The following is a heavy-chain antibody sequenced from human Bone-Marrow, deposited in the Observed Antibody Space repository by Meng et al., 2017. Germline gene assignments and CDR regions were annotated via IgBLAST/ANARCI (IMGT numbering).Heavy chain of an antibody. J-gene: IGHJ5*02. CDR1: GYSISSGYY. D-gene: IGHD3-9*01. Sequence: GSLRLSCTVSGYSISSGYYWSWIRQPAGKGLEWIGRIYTSGSTNYNPSLKSRVTMSVDTSKNQFSLKLSSVTAADTAVYYCARGPVRYFDWLPTDNWFDPWGQGTLVTVSS. CDR2: IYTSGST. V-gene: IGHV4-4*07. CDR3: ARGPVRYFDWLPTDNWFDP.